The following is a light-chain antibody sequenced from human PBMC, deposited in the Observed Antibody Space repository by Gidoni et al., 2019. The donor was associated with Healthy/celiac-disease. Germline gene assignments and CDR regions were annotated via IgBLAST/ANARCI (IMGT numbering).Light chain of an antibody. J-gene: IGKJ1*01. CDR2: KAS. CDR3: KQDNSYPWT. Sequence: IQLSLSPSSLSASVVDRVTITCRASQSISSWLAWYQQKPGKAPKLLIYKASSLESGVQSRCSGSGSGTEGTLTISSLQPGDFATYYCKQDNSYPWTFGQGTKVEIK. V-gene: IGKV1-5*03. CDR1: QSISSW.